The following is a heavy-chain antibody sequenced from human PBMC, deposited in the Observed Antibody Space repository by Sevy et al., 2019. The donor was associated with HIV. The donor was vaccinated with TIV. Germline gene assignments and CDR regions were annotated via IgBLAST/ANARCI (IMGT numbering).Heavy chain of an antibody. J-gene: IGHJ4*02. CDR1: GFTFSEYY. Sequence: GGSLRLSCAASGFTFSEYYMSWIRQAPGKGLEWVSYISSSDIIYYADSVKGRFTISRDNAKNSLYLQLNSLRVEDAAGYYCGGVGPIRAYCGGDCSIDYWGQGTLVTVSS. CDR2: ISSSDII. D-gene: IGHD2-21*02. CDR3: GGVGPIRAYCGGDCSIDY. V-gene: IGHV3-11*01.